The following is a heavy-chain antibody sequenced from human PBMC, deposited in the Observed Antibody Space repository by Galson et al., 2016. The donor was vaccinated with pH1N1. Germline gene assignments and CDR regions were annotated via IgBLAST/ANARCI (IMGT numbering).Heavy chain of an antibody. Sequence: SLRLSCAASGFTFSSYGMHWVRQAPGKGLEWLAVISYDGSMKYYADSVKGRFLISRDNSRNTVYVQMNSLRTDDTAVYYCGREGYSGNYRLYYFDYWGHGTRVNVSS. D-gene: IGHD1-26*01. CDR3: GREGYSGNYRLYYFDY. CDR1: GFTFSSYG. V-gene: IGHV3-30*03. CDR2: ISYDGSMK. J-gene: IGHJ4*01.